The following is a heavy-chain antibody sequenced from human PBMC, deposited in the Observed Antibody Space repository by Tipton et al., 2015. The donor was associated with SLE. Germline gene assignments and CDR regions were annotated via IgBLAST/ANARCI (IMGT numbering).Heavy chain of an antibody. CDR1: TYSISNGHY. CDR2: IYYSGST. J-gene: IGHJ3*02. CDR3: ARTYYDILTGYPQDAFDI. Sequence: TLSLTCSVSTYSISNGHYWAWVRQPPGKGLEWIGYIYYSGSTNYNPSLKSRVTISVDTSKNQLSLKLSSVTAADTAVYYCARTYYDILTGYPQDAFDIWGQGTMVTVSS. V-gene: IGHV4-59*07. D-gene: IGHD3-9*01.